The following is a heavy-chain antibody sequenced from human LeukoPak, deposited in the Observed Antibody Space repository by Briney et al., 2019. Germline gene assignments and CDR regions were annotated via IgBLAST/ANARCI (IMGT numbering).Heavy chain of an antibody. CDR2: VQLNGAT. CDR3: TRESGAFSPFGF. V-gene: IGHV4-4*02. J-gene: IGHJ4*02. Sequence: SGTLSLTCAVSGGSIITTNRRSCVRQPPGKGLEWVGEVQLNGATHYNPSLGSRVSMSIDKSKNHMSLKLTSVTAADTAIYYCTRESGAFSPFGFWGQGTLVTVSS. CDR1: GGSIITTNR. D-gene: IGHD1-26*01.